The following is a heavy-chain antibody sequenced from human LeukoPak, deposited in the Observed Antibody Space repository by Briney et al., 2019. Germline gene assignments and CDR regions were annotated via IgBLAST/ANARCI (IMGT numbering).Heavy chain of an antibody. CDR2: INPNSGGT. D-gene: IGHD1-26*01. CDR1: GYTFTGYY. V-gene: IGHV1-2*02. CDR3: ARVYSGSYSDDAFDI. Sequence: GASVKVSCKASGYTFTGYYMHWVRQAPGQGLEWMGWINPNSGGTNYAQKFQGRVTMTRDTSISTAYMELSRLRSDDTAVYYCARVYSGSYSDDAFDIWGQGTMVTVSS. J-gene: IGHJ3*02.